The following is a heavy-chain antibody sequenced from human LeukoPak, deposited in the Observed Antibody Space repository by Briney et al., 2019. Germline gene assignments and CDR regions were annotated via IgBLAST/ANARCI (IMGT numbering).Heavy chain of an antibody. J-gene: IGHJ4*02. CDR3: ARLRATLTVVVTLFDS. CDR1: GGSISSYY. CDR2: IYYSGST. D-gene: IGHD3-22*01. Sequence: SETLSLTCTVSGGSISSYYWSWIRQPPGKGLEWIGYIYYSGSTNYNPSLKSRVTISVDTSKNQFSLKLSSVTAADTAVYYCARLRATLTVVVTLFDSWGQGTLVTVSS. V-gene: IGHV4-59*01.